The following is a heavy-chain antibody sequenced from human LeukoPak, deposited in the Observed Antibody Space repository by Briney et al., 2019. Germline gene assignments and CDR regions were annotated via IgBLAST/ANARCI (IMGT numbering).Heavy chain of an antibody. Sequence: TSETLSLTCTVSGGSISSYYWSWIRQPPGKGLEWIGYIYYSGSTNYNPSLKSRVTISVDTSKNQFSLKLSSVTAADTAVYYCARDLGYCSGGSCNWFDPWGQGTLVTVSS. CDR2: IYYSGST. CDR3: ARDLGYCSGGSCNWFDP. V-gene: IGHV4-59*01. J-gene: IGHJ5*02. D-gene: IGHD2-15*01. CDR1: GGSISSYY.